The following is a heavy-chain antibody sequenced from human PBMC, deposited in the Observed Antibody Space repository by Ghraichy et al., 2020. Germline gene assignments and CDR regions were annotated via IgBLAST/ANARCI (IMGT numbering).Heavy chain of an antibody. Sequence: SETLSLTCTVSGGSISSYYWSWIRQPPGKGLEWIGYIYYSGSTNYNPSLKSRVTISVDTSKNQFSLKLSSVTAADTAVYYCARLISDYGATPDYWGQGTLVTVSS. CDR3: ARLISDYGATPDY. V-gene: IGHV4-59*08. J-gene: IGHJ4*02. D-gene: IGHD4-17*01. CDR1: GGSISSYY. CDR2: IYYSGST.